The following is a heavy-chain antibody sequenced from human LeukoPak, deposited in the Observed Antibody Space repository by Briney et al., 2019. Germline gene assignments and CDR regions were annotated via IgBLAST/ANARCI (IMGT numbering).Heavy chain of an antibody. Sequence: SETLSLTCTVSGASIISSSYYWGRIRQPPGKGLEWIGSMYYRGSTYYNPSLESRLTISVDTSKDQFSLNVTSLTAADTAVYYCARTRNDGHFDYWGQGALVTVSS. CDR3: ARTRNDGHFDY. J-gene: IGHJ4*02. CDR2: MYYRGST. D-gene: IGHD1-1*01. CDR1: GASIISSSYY. V-gene: IGHV4-39*07.